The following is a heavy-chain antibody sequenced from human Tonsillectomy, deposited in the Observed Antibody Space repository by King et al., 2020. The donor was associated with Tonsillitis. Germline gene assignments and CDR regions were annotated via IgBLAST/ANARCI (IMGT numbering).Heavy chain of an antibody. CDR1: GFTFDDYT. CDR2: ISCDGGST. Sequence: VQLVESGGVVVQPGGSLRLSCAASGFTFDDYTMHWVRQAPGKGLEWVSLISCDGGSTYYADSVKGRFTISRDNSKNSLYLQMNSLRTEDTALYYCAKDINGYYDFWGGNVGGMDVWGQGTTVTVSS. J-gene: IGHJ6*02. CDR3: AKDINGYYDFWGGNVGGMDV. D-gene: IGHD3-3*01. V-gene: IGHV3-43*01.